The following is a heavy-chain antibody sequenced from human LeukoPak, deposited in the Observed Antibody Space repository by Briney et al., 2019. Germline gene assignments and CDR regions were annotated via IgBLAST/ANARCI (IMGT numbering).Heavy chain of an antibody. CDR3: ARLDYGDFYYYYYMDV. J-gene: IGHJ6*03. V-gene: IGHV4-39*01. D-gene: IGHD4-17*01. Sequence: SETLSLTCTVSGGSISSSSYYWGWIRQPPGKGLEWIGSIYYSGSTYYNPSLKSRVTISVDTSKNQFSLKLSSVTAADTAGYYXARLDYGDFYYYYYMDVWGKGTTVTISS. CDR2: IYYSGST. CDR1: GGSISSSSYY.